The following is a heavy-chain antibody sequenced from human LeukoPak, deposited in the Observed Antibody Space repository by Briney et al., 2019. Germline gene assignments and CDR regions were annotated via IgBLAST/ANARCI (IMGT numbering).Heavy chain of an antibody. Sequence: PSETLSLTCTVSGGSISSSSYYWGWIRQPPGKGLEWIGSIYYSGSTYYNPSLKSRVTISVDTSKNQFSLKLSSVTAADTAVYYCARGRRGYSYGPTNIYYFDYWGQGTLVTVSS. CDR1: GGSISSSSYY. CDR2: IYYSGST. CDR3: ARGRRGYSYGPTNIYYFDY. V-gene: IGHV4-39*07. J-gene: IGHJ4*02. D-gene: IGHD5-18*01.